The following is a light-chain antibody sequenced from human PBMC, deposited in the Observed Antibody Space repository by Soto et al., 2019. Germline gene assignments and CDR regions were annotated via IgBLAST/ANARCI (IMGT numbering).Light chain of an antibody. J-gene: IGLJ2*01. CDR2: DVT. Sequence: QSALTQPASVSGSPGQSITISCTGTSSDVGDYNYVSWYQQHPGKAPKLMIYDVTNRPSGVSNRFSGSKSGNTASLTISGLQAEDEADYSCSSYTSSSPLFGGGTKLTVL. CDR3: SSYTSSSPL. V-gene: IGLV2-14*01. CDR1: SSDVGDYNY.